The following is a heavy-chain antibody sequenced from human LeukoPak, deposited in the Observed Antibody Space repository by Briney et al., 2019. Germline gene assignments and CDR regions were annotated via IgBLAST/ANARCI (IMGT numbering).Heavy chain of an antibody. D-gene: IGHD3-22*01. CDR3: TRAPPGMTMMADY. CDR1: GYTFTNYH. Sequence: ASVKVSCKASGYTFTNYHITWVRQAPGQGLEWMGWVSTNDGNTVYAQRLQGRVTMTTDTSTSVAYMELRSLTSDDTAVYYCTRAPPGMTMMADYWGQGTLVTVSS. V-gene: IGHV1-18*01. CDR2: VSTNDGNT. J-gene: IGHJ4*02.